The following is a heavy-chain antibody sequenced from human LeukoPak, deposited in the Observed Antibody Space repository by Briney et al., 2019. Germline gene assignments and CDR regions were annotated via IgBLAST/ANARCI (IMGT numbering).Heavy chain of an antibody. CDR2: ISNDGSNK. CDR3: AKDRDFVVVPDAINY. D-gene: IGHD2-2*01. CDR1: GFTFSSYG. V-gene: IGHV3-30*18. J-gene: IGHJ4*02. Sequence: GRSLRLSCAASGFTFSSYGMHWVRQAPGKGLEWVAVISNDGSNKYYVDSVKGRFTISRDNSKNTLYLQMNSLRAEDTAVYYCAKDRDFVVVPDAINYWGQGTLVTVSS.